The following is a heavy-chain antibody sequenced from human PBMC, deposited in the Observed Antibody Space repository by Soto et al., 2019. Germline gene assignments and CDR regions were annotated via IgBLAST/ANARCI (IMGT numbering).Heavy chain of an antibody. J-gene: IGHJ4*02. CDR1: GGSISSYY. V-gene: IGHV4-59*08. CDR2: IEYSGST. Sequence: SEALSRTCTVSGGSISSYYWSWIRQPPGKGLEWIGDIEYSGSTNYNPPLKSRVTRSVDTSKNQFSLKLSSVTAADTAVYYCARQTVTTWLYDYWGQGTLVTVSS. D-gene: IGHD4-17*01. CDR3: ARQTVTTWLYDY.